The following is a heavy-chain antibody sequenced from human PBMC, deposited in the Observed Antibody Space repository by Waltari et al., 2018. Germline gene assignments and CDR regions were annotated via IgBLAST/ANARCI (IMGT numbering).Heavy chain of an antibody. CDR3: AVRRPDCGGC. CDR1: RYMLSSNS. Sequence: EVQLVESGGGLIQPGGSLRLAWPSSRYMLSSNSVSWVRPAPGKGLGGGSLMYSNGDTYSGDSVKGRFTISRDSAKNTLYLQMNSLTVEDTAVYYCAVRRPDCGGCWGRGTLVTVSS. D-gene: IGHD2-21*01. V-gene: IGHV3-53*01. CDR2: MYSNGDT. J-gene: IGHJ4*02.